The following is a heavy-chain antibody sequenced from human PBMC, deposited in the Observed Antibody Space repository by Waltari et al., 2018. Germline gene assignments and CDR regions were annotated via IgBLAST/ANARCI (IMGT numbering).Heavy chain of an antibody. Sequence: DVRLSESGGGLAQPGGSLRLSRVASEFPLRNSAMSWVRQAPGKGLEWVSALVRSGFGTHYADSVKGRFAISRDNAKNTLYLQMNSLRAEDTAVYYCAKCEMYDSGWCAFFRYWGQGTLVTVSS. CDR2: LVRSGFGT. V-gene: IGHV3-23*01. CDR1: EFPLRNSA. D-gene: IGHD6-19*01. J-gene: IGHJ4*02. CDR3: AKCEMYDSGWCAFFRY.